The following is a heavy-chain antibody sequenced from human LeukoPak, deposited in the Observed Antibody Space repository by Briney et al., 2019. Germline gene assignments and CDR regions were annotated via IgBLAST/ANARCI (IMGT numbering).Heavy chain of an antibody. CDR2: IRRKIYGGTT. D-gene: IGHD3-22*01. Sequence: GGSLRLSCTTSGFSFGDYAMTWVRQAPGKGLEWVGYIRRKIYGGTTKSATSLEARFPISRDDSKSIAYLHMNSLETEDTAVYYCAREVAGDSSPLALDYWGQGSLVTVTS. CDR1: GFSFGDYA. V-gene: IGHV3-49*04. CDR3: AREVAGDSSPLALDY. J-gene: IGHJ4*02.